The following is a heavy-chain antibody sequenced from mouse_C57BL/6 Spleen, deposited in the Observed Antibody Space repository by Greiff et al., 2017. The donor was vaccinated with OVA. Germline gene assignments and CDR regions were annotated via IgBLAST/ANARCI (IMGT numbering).Heavy chain of an antibody. J-gene: IGHJ3*01. Sequence: QVQLQQPGAELVKPGASVKMSCKASGYTFTSYWITWVKLRPGQGLEWIGDIYPGSGSTNYNEKFKSKATLTVDTSSSTAYMQLSSLTSEDSAVYYGARGNYYGSSQAWFAYWGQGTLVTVSA. D-gene: IGHD1-1*01. CDR1: GYTFTSYW. CDR3: ARGNYYGSSQAWFAY. V-gene: IGHV1-55*01. CDR2: IYPGSGST.